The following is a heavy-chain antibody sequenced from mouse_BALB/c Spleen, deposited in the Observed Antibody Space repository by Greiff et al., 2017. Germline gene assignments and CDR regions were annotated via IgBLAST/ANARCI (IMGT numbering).Heavy chain of an antibody. V-gene: IGHV5-6-4*01. CDR1: GFTFSSYT. CDR2: ISSGGSYT. CDR3: TRVLVTTWDY. D-gene: IGHD2-2*01. J-gene: IGHJ2*01. Sequence: EVKLVESGGGLVKPGGSLKLSCAASGFTFSSYTMSWVRQTPEKRLEWVATISSGGSYTYYPDSVKGRFTISRDNAKNTLYLQMSSLKSEDTAMYYCTRVLVTTWDYWGQGTTLTVSS.